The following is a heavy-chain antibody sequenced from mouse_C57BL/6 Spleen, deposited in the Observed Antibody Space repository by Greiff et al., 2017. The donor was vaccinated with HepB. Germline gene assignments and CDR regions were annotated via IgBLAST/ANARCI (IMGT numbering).Heavy chain of an antibody. CDR2: IRSKSNNYAT. D-gene: IGHD1-1*01. Sequence: EVQLVESGGGLVQPKGSLKLSCAASGFSFNTYAMNWVRQAPGKGLERVARIRSKSNNYATYYADSVKDRFTISRDDSESMLYLQMNNLKTEDTAMYYCVRPSSDWYFDVWGTGTTVTVSS. V-gene: IGHV10-1*01. CDR3: VRPSSDWYFDV. CDR1: GFSFNTYA. J-gene: IGHJ1*03.